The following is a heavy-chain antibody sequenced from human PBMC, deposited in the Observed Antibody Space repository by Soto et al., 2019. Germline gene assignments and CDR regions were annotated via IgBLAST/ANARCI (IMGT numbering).Heavy chain of an antibody. V-gene: IGHV1-46*01. D-gene: IGHD3-3*01. CDR1: GYTFTSCY. Sequence: ASVKVSCKASGYTFTSCYMHWVRQAPGQGLEWMGIINPSGGSTSYAQKFQGRVTMTRDTSTSTVYMELSSLRSEDTAVYYCARDLRSTSDFWSGYRDAFDIWGQGTMVTVSS. CDR3: ARDLRSTSDFWSGYRDAFDI. CDR2: INPSGGST. J-gene: IGHJ3*02.